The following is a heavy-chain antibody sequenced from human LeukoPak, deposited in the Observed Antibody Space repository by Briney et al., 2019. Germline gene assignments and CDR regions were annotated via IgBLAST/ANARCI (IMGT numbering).Heavy chain of an antibody. J-gene: IGHJ3*02. Sequence: QAGGSLRLSCAASGFTFSSYGMHWVRQAPGKGLEWVAVIWYDGSNKYYADSVKGRFTISRDNSKNTLYLQMNSLRAEDTAVYYCATIAARDAFDIWGQGTMVTVSS. V-gene: IGHV3-33*01. CDR2: IWYDGSNK. CDR3: ATIAARDAFDI. CDR1: GFTFSSYG. D-gene: IGHD6-13*01.